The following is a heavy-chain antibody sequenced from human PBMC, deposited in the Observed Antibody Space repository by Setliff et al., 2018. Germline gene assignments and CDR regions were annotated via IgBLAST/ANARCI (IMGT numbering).Heavy chain of an antibody. D-gene: IGHD3-22*01. Sequence: PGGSLRLSCVASGFTFSRYWMSWVRQAPGKGLEWVANIKEDGSERYYVDSVKGRFTISRDNAKKSLYLQMNSLRAEDTAVYYCAKGGAYYYDSSGYYDWGQGTLVTVSS. CDR1: GFTFSRYW. CDR3: AKGGAYYYDSSGYYD. J-gene: IGHJ4*02. CDR2: IKEDGSER. V-gene: IGHV3-7*01.